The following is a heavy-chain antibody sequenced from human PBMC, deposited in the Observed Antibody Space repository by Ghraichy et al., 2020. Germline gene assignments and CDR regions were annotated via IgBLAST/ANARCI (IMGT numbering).Heavy chain of an antibody. D-gene: IGHD6-19*01. CDR1: GFIFSGYW. V-gene: IGHV3-7*01. J-gene: IGHJ4*02. Sequence: GESLNISCAASGFIFSGYWMSCVRQAPGMGLEWVANIKKDGSEKYYVDSVKGRFTISRDNAKTSLFLQMNSLRAEDTAVYYCARDLGGGWYFDYWGQGALVTVP. CDR3: ARDLGGGWYFDY. CDR2: IKKDGSEK.